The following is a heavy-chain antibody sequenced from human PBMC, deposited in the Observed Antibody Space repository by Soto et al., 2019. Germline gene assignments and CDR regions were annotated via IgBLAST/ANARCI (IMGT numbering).Heavy chain of an antibody. Sequence: GGSLRLSCAASGFTISSYAMTWVRQAPGKGLEWVSDISDSGASTYYADSVKGRFTISRDNSRNTLYLQMNSLRVEDTAVYYCANGRYTLDPWGQGTLVTVSS. V-gene: IGHV3-23*01. CDR2: ISDSGAST. J-gene: IGHJ5*02. D-gene: IGHD3-16*02. CDR1: GFTISSYA. CDR3: ANGRYTLDP.